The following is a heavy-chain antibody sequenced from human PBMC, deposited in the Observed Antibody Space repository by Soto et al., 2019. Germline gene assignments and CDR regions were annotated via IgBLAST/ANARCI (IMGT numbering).Heavy chain of an antibody. V-gene: IGHV3-53*01. J-gene: IGHJ4*02. CDR2: IYSGGST. Sequence: AGGSLRLSCAASGFTVSSNYMSWVRQAPGKGLEWVSVIYSGGSTYYADSVKGRFTISRDNAKNTLYLQMNSLRAEDTAVYYCAIRASYYDSSGYFDYWGQGTLVTVSS. CDR1: GFTVSSNY. D-gene: IGHD3-22*01. CDR3: AIRASYYDSSGYFDY.